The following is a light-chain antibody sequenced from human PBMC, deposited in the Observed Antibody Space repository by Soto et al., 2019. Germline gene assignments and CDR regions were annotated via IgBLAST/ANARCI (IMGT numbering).Light chain of an antibody. V-gene: IGKV2-28*01. CDR1: QSLLHSNGYNY. CDR3: MQALQTPRT. CDR2: LGS. J-gene: IGKJ1*01. Sequence: DIVMTQSPLSLPVTPGEPASISCRSSQSLLHSNGYNYLDWYLQKPGQSPQLLIYLGSNRASGVPDRFSGSGSGTDFTLKIGRVEAEDVGVYYCMQALQTPRTLGQGTNVDIK.